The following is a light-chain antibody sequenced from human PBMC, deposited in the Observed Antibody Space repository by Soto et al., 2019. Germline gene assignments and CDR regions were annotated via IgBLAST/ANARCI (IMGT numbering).Light chain of an antibody. V-gene: IGKV1-16*02. CDR3: QQYNSYPLT. CDR2: GAS. CDR1: QSISSY. J-gene: IGKJ4*01. Sequence: IQMTPSPSSLSSSVGDRVTITFRASQSISSYLNWYQQKPGKAPKSLIYGASSLHRGVPSKFTGSGSGTHFTLTISSLQPEDFATYYCQQYNSYPLTFGGGTKVDIK.